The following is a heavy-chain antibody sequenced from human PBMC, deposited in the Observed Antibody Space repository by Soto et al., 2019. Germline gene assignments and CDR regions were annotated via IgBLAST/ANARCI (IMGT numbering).Heavy chain of an antibody. Sequence: SETLSLTCAVSGGSLRSATYYWSWIRQPPWKGLEWIGYFSNSGSTGYNPSLKTRLSMSVDRSKNQFTLRLTSVTAADTAVYFCATESGSTYGYFDHWGQGTQVTVSS. CDR2: FSNSGST. CDR1: GGSLRSATYY. J-gene: IGHJ4*02. V-gene: IGHV4-30-4*01. CDR3: ATESGSTYGYFDH. D-gene: IGHD5-18*01.